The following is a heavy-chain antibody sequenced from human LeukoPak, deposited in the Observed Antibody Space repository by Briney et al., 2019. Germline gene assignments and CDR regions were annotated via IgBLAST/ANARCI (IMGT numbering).Heavy chain of an antibody. D-gene: IGHD1-26*01. Sequence: GSLRLSCAASGFTFSSYWMSWVRQAPGKGLEWIGYIYYSGSTNYNPSLKSRVSISVDTSKNQFSLKLSSVTAADTAIYYCAREGLRFSDFDIWGQGTMVTVSS. CDR2: IYYSGST. V-gene: IGHV4-59*01. J-gene: IGHJ3*02. CDR1: GFTFSSYW. CDR3: AREGLRFSDFDI.